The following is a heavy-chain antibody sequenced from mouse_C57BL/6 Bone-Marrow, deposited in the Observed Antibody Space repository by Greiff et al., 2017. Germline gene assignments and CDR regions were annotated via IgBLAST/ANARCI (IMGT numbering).Heavy chain of an antibody. J-gene: IGHJ1*03. CDR2: INPSSGYT. CDR3: ARGYYGNYAYWYFDV. CDR1: GYTFTSYW. Sequence: VQLVESGAELAKPGASVKLSCKASGYTFTSYWMHWVKQRPGQGLEWIGYINPSSGYTKYNQKFKDKATLTAAKSSSTAYMQLSSLTYEGSAVYYCARGYYGNYAYWYFDVWGTGTTVTVSS. D-gene: IGHD2-1*01. V-gene: IGHV1-7*01.